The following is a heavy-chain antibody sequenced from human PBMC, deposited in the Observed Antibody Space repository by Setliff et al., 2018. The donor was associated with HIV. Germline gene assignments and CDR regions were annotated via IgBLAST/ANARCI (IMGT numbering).Heavy chain of an antibody. CDR3: ATKVYCTNGVCLDAFDT. CDR2: INPNSGGT. D-gene: IGHD2-8*01. J-gene: IGHJ3*02. Sequence: ASVKVSCKASGYTFTSYDINWVRQAPGQGLEWMGRINPNSGGTNYAQKFQGRVTMTRDRSISTAYMELSRLISADTAVYYCATKVYCTNGVCLDAFDTWGQGTMVTVSS. V-gene: IGHV1-2*06. CDR1: GYTFTSYD.